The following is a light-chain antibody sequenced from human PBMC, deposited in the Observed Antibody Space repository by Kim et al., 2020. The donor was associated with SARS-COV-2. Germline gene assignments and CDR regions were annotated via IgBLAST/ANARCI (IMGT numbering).Light chain of an antibody. CDR3: QQYNFWPPT. J-gene: IGKJ4*01. CDR2: ATS. CDR1: QSPSNN. Sequence: TVMTQSPATLSVSPGGGATLSCRASQSPSNNLAWYQQKPGQAPRLLIFATSTRATGIPARFSGSGSGTEFTLTINSLQSEDFAVYYCQQYNFWPPTFGGGTKVDIK. V-gene: IGKV3-15*01.